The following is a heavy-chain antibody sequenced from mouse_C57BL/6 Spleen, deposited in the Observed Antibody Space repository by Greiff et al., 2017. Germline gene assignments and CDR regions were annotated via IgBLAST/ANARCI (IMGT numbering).Heavy chain of an antibody. CDR3: ARNGLRYIDY. CDR1: GFSLTSYA. J-gene: IGHJ2*01. CDR2: IWTGGGT. V-gene: IGHV2-9-1*01. D-gene: IGHD3-1*01. Sequence: VQLKESGPGLVAPSQSLSITCTVSGFSLTSYAISWVRQPPGKGLEWLGVIWTGGGTHYNSALKSRLSISKNNSKSQVFLKMNSLQTDDTARYYCARNGLRYIDYWGQGTTLTVSS.